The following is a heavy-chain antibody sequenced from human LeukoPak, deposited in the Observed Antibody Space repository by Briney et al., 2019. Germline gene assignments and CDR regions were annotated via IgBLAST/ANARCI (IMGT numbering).Heavy chain of an antibody. J-gene: IGHJ4*02. CDR2: INPNSGGT. CDR3: ARVEGSSWDFDY. V-gene: IGHV1-2*02. CDR1: GYTFTGYY. D-gene: IGHD6-13*01. Sequence: ASVKVSCKASGYTFTGYYMHWVRQAPGQGLEWMGWINPNSGGTNYAQKFQGRVTMTRDTSICTAYMELSRLRSDDTAVYYCARVEGSSWDFDYWGQGTLVTVSS.